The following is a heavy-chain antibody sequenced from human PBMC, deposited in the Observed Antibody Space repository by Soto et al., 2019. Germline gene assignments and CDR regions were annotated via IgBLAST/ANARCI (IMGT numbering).Heavy chain of an antibody. Sequence: SLILSCAASGFTFSSYAMSWVRQAPGKGLEWVSGISGSGVGTNYADSVKGRFTISRDNSKNTLYLQMNSLRAEDTAVYYCAKDNPNLHLKFDYWGQGTLVTVSS. J-gene: IGHJ4*02. CDR2: ISGSGVGT. CDR1: GFTFSSYA. V-gene: IGHV3-23*01. CDR3: AKDNPNLHLKFDY. D-gene: IGHD1-1*01.